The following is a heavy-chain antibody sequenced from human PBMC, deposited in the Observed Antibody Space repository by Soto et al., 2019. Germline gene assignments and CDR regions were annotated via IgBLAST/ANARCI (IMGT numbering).Heavy chain of an antibody. CDR1: GGTFTNFA. CDR2: FFPVFGTP. D-gene: IGHD2-15*01. J-gene: IGHJ6*02. V-gene: IGHV1-69*12. Sequence: QVQLVQSGAEVKKPGSSVKVSCKTSGGTFTNFAIAWVRQAPGHGLEWMGGFFPVFGTPTYAQKFRGRVSISADESTKTTYMEVTGLTSEDTALYYCARAPQWSPTWYSYGLDVWGQGTSVTVAS. CDR3: ARAPQWSPTWYSYGLDV.